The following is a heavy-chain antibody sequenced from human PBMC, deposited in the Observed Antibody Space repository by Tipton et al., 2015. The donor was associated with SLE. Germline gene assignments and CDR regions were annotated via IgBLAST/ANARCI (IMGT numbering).Heavy chain of an antibody. D-gene: IGHD3-9*01. Sequence: TLSLTCTVSGGSISNHYWGWIRQPPGMGLEWIGYIYYSGNTNYNPSLKSRVTISLDSSKNQFSLNLTSVTAADTAVYYCARDHRVNFDWILLDYWGQGALVSVSS. CDR2: IYYSGNT. CDR1: GGSISNHY. V-gene: IGHV4-59*11. CDR3: ARDHRVNFDWILLDY. J-gene: IGHJ4*02.